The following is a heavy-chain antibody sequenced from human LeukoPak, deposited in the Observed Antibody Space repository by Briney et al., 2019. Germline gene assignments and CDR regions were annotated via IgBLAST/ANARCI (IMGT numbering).Heavy chain of an antibody. CDR3: ARDEQWLGD. J-gene: IGHJ4*02. D-gene: IGHD6-19*01. V-gene: IGHV4-38-2*02. CDR2: IYHSGST. Sequence: SETLSLTCTVSGYSISSGYYWGWIRQPPGKGLEWIGSIYHSGSTYYNPSLKSRVTISVDTSKNQFSLKLSSVTAADTAVYYCARDEQWLGDWGQGTLVTVSS. CDR1: GYSISSGYY.